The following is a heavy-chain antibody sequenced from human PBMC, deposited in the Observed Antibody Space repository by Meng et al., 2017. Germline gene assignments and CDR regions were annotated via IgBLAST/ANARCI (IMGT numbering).Heavy chain of an antibody. D-gene: IGHD2-2*02. V-gene: IGHV4-39*07. CDR1: GGSISSSSYY. Sequence: GSLRLSCTVSGGSISSSSYYWGSIRQPPGKGLEWIGSIYYSGSTYYNPSLKSRVTISVDTSKNQFSLKLSSVTAADTAVYYCARDGAYPYYYYYYGMDVWGQGTTVTVSS. J-gene: IGHJ6*02. CDR2: IYYSGST. CDR3: ARDGAYPYYYYYYGMDV.